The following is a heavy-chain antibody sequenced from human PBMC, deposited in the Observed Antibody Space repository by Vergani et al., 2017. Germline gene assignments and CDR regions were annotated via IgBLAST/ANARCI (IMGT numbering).Heavy chain of an antibody. CDR2: ISWNSNSI. Sequence: EVQLEESGGGLVLPGRSLRLSCVASVFTSAGYAMHLVRQAPGKGLEWVSGISWNSNSIGYADSVKGRFTISRDNAKNCLYLQMNSLRAEDTALYYCAKDLGTSSGGGWFDPWGQGTLVTVSS. D-gene: IGHD6-6*01. J-gene: IGHJ5*02. CDR1: VFTSAGYA. CDR3: AKDLGTSSGGGWFDP. V-gene: IGHV3-9*02.